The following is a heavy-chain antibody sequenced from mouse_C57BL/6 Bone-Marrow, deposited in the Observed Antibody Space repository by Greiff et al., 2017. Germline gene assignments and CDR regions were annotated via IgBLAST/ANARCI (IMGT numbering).Heavy chain of an antibody. Sequence: QVQLKESGPELVKPGASVKISCKASGYSFTSYYIHWVKQRPGPGLEWIGWIYPGSGNTKYNEKFKGKATLTADTSSSTAYIQLSSLTSEDSAVYYCARRGLMDYWGQGTSVTVSS. D-gene: IGHD3-3*01. J-gene: IGHJ4*01. CDR2: IYPGSGNT. CDR1: GYSFTSYY. V-gene: IGHV1-66*01. CDR3: ARRGLMDY.